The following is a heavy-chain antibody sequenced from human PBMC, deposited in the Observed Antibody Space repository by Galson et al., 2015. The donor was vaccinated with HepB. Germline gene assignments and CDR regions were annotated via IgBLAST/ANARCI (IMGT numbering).Heavy chain of an antibody. CDR3: AREAREGWGIAVAGNLDY. D-gene: IGHD6-19*01. V-gene: IGHV3-33*08. J-gene: IGHJ4*02. Sequence: SLRLSCAASGFTFSSYGMHWVRQAPGKGLEWVAVIWYDGSNKYYADSVKGRFTISRDNSKNTLYLQMNSLRAEDTAVYYCAREAREGWGIAVAGNLDYWGQGTLVTVSS. CDR1: GFTFSSYG. CDR2: IWYDGSNK.